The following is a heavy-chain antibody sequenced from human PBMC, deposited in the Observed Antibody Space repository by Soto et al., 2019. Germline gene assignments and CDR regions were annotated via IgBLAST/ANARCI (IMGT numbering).Heavy chain of an antibody. CDR3: AKPFRGYSGYGNFDY. Sequence: GGSLRLSCAASGFTFSSCAMSWVRQAPGKGLEWVSAISGSGGSTYYADSVKGRFTISRDNSKNTLYLQMNSLRAEDTAVYYCAKPFRGYSGYGNFDYWGQGTLVTVSS. D-gene: IGHD5-12*01. CDR1: GFTFSSCA. J-gene: IGHJ4*02. CDR2: ISGSGGST. V-gene: IGHV3-23*01.